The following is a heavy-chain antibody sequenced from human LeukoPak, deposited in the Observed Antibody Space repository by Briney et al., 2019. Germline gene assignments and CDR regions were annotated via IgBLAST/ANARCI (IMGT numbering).Heavy chain of an antibody. J-gene: IGHJ4*02. CDR3: ARETQLWSPITMIEVPRLDY. D-gene: IGHD3-22*01. CDR1: GFTFSSYS. CDR2: ISSSSSYI. Sequence: GGSLRLSCAASGFTFSSYSMNWVRQAPGKGLEWVSSISSSSSYIYYADSVKGRFTISRDNAKNSLYLQMNSLRAEDTVVYYCARETQLWSPITMIEVPRLDYWGQGTLVTVSS. V-gene: IGHV3-21*01.